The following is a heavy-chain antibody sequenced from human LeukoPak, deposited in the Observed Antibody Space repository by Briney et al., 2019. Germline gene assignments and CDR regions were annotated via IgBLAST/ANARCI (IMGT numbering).Heavy chain of an antibody. CDR2: ISRSATTI. V-gene: IGHV3-48*03. CDR3: ARVGALSSSWLLY. Sequence: GGPLRLSCAASGFTFSSYEMNWVRQAPGKGLEWVSSISRSATTIYYADSVKGRFTISRDNAKNSLYLQMNSLRAEDTAVYFCARVGALSSSWLLYWGQGTLVTVSS. CDR1: GFTFSSYE. D-gene: IGHD6-13*01. J-gene: IGHJ4*02.